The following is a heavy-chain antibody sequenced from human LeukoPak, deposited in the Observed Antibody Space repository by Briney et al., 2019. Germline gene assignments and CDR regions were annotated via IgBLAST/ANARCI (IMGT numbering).Heavy chain of an antibody. CDR3: ARSPNWYFDL. CDR2: IYTSGST. J-gene: IGHJ2*01. V-gene: IGHV4-61*02. Sequence: PSETLSLTCTVSGGSISSGSYYWSWIRQPAGKGLEWIGRIYTSGSTNYNPSLKSRVTMSVDTSKNQFSLKLSSVTAADTAVYYCARSPNWYFDLWGRGTLVTVSS. CDR1: GGSISSGSYY.